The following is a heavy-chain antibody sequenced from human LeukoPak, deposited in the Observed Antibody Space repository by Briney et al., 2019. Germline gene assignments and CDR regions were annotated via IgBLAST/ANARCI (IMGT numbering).Heavy chain of an antibody. CDR1: EFTFSSYA. J-gene: IGHJ4*02. Sequence: PGGSLRLSCAASEFTFSSYAMSWIRQPAGKGLEWIGRIYYSGSTYYNPSLKSRVTISVDTSKNQFSLKLSSVTAADTAVYYCARSTRGYSYGLGYWGQGTLVTVSS. CDR2: IYYSGST. CDR3: ARSTRGYSYGLGY. V-gene: IGHV4-59*05. D-gene: IGHD5-18*01.